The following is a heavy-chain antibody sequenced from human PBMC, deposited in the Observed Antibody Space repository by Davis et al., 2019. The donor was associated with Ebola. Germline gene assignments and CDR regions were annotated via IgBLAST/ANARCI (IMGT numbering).Heavy chain of an antibody. CDR1: VCTFTRSG. CDR3: ARGARSGWYYFDY. CDR2: INTYSGYT. V-gene: IGHV1-18*04. J-gene: IGHJ4*02. Sequence: SVPVSCMPSVCTFTRSGISWVRQAPGQGLEWMGWINTYSGYTDYAQKLQGRVTMTADTSTSTAYMDLRSLSSDDTAVYYCARGARSGWYYFDYWGQGTLVTVSS. D-gene: IGHD6-19*01.